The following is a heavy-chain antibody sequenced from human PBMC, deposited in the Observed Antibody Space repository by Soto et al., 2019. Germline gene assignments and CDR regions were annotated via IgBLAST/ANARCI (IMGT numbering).Heavy chain of an antibody. CDR3: ARDSERWSNGAYGMDV. CDR2: IWYDGSNK. Sequence: GGSLRLSCAASGFTFSSYGMHWVRQAPGKGLEWVAVIWYDGSNKYYADSVKGRFTISRDNSKNTLYLQMNSLRAEDTAVYYCARDSERWSNGAYGMDVWGQGTTVTVSS. V-gene: IGHV3-33*01. CDR1: GFTFSSYG. J-gene: IGHJ6*02. D-gene: IGHD1-1*01.